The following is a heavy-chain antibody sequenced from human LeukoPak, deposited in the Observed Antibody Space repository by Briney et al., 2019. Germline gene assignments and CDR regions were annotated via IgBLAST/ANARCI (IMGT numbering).Heavy chain of an antibody. V-gene: IGHV4-34*01. CDR1: GGTITAYY. J-gene: IGHJ4*02. CDR3: AREDYYFDS. CDR2: INHSRGT. Sequence: SETLSLTCSVYGGTITAYYWSWIRQPPGKGLEWIGEINHSRGTKYNPSLESRVTILLDASKNEFSLNLNSVTAADTAVYYCAREDYYFDSWGQGTLVTVSS.